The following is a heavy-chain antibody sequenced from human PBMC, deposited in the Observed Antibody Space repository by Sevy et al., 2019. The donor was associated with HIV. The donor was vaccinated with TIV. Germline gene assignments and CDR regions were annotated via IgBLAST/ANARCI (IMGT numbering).Heavy chain of an antibody. CDR1: GFTFSSYS. Sequence: GGSLRLSCATSGFTFSSYSMHWVRQAPGKGLEWVATISYDGSNKHYADSVKGRFTISRDNFKNSLSLQMNSLRAEDTAMYYCALERLSSDVAEYFQNWGQGTLVTV. CDR2: ISYDGSNK. J-gene: IGHJ1*01. V-gene: IGHV3-30-3*01. D-gene: IGHD1-1*01. CDR3: ALERLSSDVAEYFQN.